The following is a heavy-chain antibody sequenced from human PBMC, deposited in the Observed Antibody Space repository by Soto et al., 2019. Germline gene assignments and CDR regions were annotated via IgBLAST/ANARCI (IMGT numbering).Heavy chain of an antibody. CDR1: GGSISSSNW. V-gene: IGHV4-4*02. Sequence: PSETLSLTCAVSGGSISSSNWWSWVRQPPGKGLEWIGEIYHSGSTNHNPSLKSRVTISVDKSKNQFSLKLSSVTAADTAVYYCARCYGSGSSYYYYYGMDVWGQGTTVTVSS. D-gene: IGHD3-10*01. J-gene: IGHJ6*02. CDR3: ARCYGSGSSYYYYYGMDV. CDR2: IYHSGST.